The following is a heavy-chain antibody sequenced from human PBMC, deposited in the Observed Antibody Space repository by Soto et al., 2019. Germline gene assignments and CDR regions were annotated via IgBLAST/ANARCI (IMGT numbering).Heavy chain of an antibody. CDR2: IKSKTDGGTT. Sequence: GGSLRLSCAASGFTFSNAWMNWVRQAPGKGLEWVGRIKSKTDGGTTDYAAPVKGRFPISRDDSKNTLYLQMNSLKTEDTAVYYCTTDPEYSSSWSHYYYGMDVWGQGTTVTVSS. CDR1: GFTFSNAW. V-gene: IGHV3-15*07. D-gene: IGHD6-13*01. CDR3: TTDPEYSSSWSHYYYGMDV. J-gene: IGHJ6*02.